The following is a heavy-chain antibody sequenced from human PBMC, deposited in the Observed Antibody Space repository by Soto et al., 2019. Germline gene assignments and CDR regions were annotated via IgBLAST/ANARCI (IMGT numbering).Heavy chain of an antibody. V-gene: IGHV4-34*01. CDR3: ARGGSNDWQVAFDI. Sequence: SETLSLTCVVSGGSFSTYYYSLIRQSPGKGLEWIGEINHNGNNNYSPSLKSRVTMSLDTSKNQFSLKLTSVTAADTAVYYCARGGSNDWQVAFDIWGQGTMVTVSS. J-gene: IGHJ3*02. D-gene: IGHD3-9*01. CDR2: INHNGNN. CDR1: GGSFSTYY.